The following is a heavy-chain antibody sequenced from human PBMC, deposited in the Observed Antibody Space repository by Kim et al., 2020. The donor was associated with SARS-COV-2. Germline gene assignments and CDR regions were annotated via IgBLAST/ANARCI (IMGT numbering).Heavy chain of an antibody. V-gene: IGHV3-21*01. CDR3: ARVAEGGHFDY. CDR2: I. Sequence: IYYADSVKGRFTISRDNAKNSLYLQMNSLRAEDTAVYYCARVAEGGHFDYWGQGTLVTVSS. D-gene: IGHD1-26*01. J-gene: IGHJ4*02.